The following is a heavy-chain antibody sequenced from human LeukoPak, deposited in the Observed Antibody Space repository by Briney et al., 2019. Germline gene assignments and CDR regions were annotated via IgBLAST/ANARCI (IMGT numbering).Heavy chain of an antibody. V-gene: IGHV5-51*01. CDR3: ERSDSRARSFDI. Sequence: GESLKISCQGSGYSFTTYWTGWVRQMPGKGLEWVGLIYPGDSDSRYSPSFQGQVTISADKSLSAAYLQWSSLNASDTAMYDCERSDSRARSFDIWGQGTMVTVSS. CDR2: IYPGDSDS. CDR1: GYSFTTYW. D-gene: IGHD6-25*01. J-gene: IGHJ3*02.